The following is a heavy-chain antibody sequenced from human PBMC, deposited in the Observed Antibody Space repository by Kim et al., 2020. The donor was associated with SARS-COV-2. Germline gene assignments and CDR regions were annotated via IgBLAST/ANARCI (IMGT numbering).Heavy chain of an antibody. CDR1: GFTFSRSW. D-gene: IGHD7-27*01. V-gene: IGHV3-74*01. J-gene: IGHJ4*02. Sequence: GGSRRLSCAASGFTFSRSWMHWVRQAPGKGLVWVSRINSDGSSTSYADSVKGRFTISRDNAKNTLYLQMNRLRAEDTAVYYCARVGHLGADYWGAQLYYFDYWGQGTLVTVSS. CDR3: ARVGHLGADYWGAQLYYFDY. CDR2: INSDGSST.